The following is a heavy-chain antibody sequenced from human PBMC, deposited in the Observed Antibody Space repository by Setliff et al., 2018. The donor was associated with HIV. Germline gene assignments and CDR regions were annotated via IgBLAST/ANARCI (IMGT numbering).Heavy chain of an antibody. CDR3: ARDSEPGIAVAGADAFDI. CDR2: IGVYNGNI. Sequence: ASVKVSCKASGYTFTSYSLNWVRQAPGQGLEWMGWIGVYNGNINYAQKLQGRVTMTTDTSTSTAYMELRSLRSDDTAVYYCARDSEPGIAVAGADAFDIWGQGTMVTVSS. J-gene: IGHJ3*02. CDR1: GYTFTSYS. D-gene: IGHD6-19*01. V-gene: IGHV1-18*01.